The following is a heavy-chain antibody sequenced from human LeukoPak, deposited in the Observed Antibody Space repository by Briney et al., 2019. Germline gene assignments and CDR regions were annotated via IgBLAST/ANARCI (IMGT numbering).Heavy chain of an antibody. CDR2: IRYDGSNK. V-gene: IGHV3-30*02. Sequence: GGSLRLSCAASGFTFSSYGMHWVRQAPGKGLEWVAFIRYDGSNKYYADSVKGRFTISRDNSKNTLYLQMNSLRAEDTAVYYCARDKALGFYYYDSSEPDAFDIWGQGTMVTVSS. CDR1: GFTFSSYG. D-gene: IGHD3-22*01. J-gene: IGHJ3*02. CDR3: ARDKALGFYYYDSSEPDAFDI.